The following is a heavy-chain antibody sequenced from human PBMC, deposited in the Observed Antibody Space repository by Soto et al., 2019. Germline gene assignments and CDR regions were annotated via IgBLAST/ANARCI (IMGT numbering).Heavy chain of an antibody. CDR1: GXTFSNYA. V-gene: IGHV3-23*01. Sequence: LRLSCAASGXTFSNYAMSWVRQAPGKGLEWVSAFSGSGDSTFYADSVKGRFTVSRDNSKKTLYLQLNSLRDEDTAVYYCARDAGELPVVTVGVFVFWGRGTLVTVSS. CDR2: FSGSGDST. D-gene: IGHD3-22*01. J-gene: IGHJ4*02. CDR3: ARDAGELPVVTVGVFVF.